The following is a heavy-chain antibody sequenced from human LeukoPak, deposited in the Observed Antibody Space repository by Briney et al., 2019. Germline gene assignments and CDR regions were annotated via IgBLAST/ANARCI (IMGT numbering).Heavy chain of an antibody. CDR3: AKGKLTVTTGTFDY. J-gene: IGHJ4*02. CDR1: GFTFSSYS. V-gene: IGHV3-21*04. D-gene: IGHD4-17*01. Sequence: GGSLRLSCAASGFTFSSYSMNWVRQAPGKGLEWVSSISSSSSYIYYADSVKGRFTISRDNAKNSLYLQMNSLRAEDTALYYCAKGKLTVTTGTFDYWGQGTLVTVSS. CDR2: ISSSSSYI.